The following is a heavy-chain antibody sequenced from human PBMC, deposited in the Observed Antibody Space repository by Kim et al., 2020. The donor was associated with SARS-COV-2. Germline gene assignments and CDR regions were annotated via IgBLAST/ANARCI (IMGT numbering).Heavy chain of an antibody. CDR1: GFTFSDYA. V-gene: IGHV3-23*01. CDR3: SKGIAHY. D-gene: IGHD2-15*01. J-gene: IGHJ4*02. Sequence: GGSLRLSCVASGFTFSDYAITWLRQAPGKGLEWISSINSSGRRTYSADSVKGRFTISSDDSKNTLYLQMNSLSDEDTAVSFCSKGIAHYWGQGTLVTVSS. CDR2: INSSGRRT.